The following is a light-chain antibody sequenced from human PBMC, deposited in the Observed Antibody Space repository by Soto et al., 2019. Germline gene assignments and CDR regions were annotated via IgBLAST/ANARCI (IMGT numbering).Light chain of an antibody. J-gene: IGKJ4*01. CDR2: AAA. V-gene: IGKV1-6*02. CDR3: LQDHNYPLT. Sequence: AIQMAQSPSSLSASVGDRVTITCRASQGIGNDVGWFQQKPGKATKLLIYAAATLQSGVQSRFSGRRSGPDFTLTISSLQPEDFATYYCLQDHNYPLTFGGGTKVEIK. CDR1: QGIGND.